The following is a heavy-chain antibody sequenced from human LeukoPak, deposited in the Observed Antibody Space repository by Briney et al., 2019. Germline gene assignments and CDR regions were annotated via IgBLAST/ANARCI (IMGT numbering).Heavy chain of an antibody. D-gene: IGHD2-15*01. CDR1: GYSFTSYW. CDR2: IFPGDSDT. V-gene: IGHV5-51*01. CDR3: ARGWSCTGGSCHFDY. Sequence: GESLKISCKGSGYSFTSYWISWVRQMPGQGLEWMGIIFPGDSDTRYSPSFQGQVTISADTSINTAYLQWSSLKASDTAMYFCARGWSCTGGSCHFDYWGQGTLVTVSS. J-gene: IGHJ4*02.